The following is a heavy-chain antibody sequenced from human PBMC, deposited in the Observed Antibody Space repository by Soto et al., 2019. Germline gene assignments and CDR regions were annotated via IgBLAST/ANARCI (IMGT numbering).Heavy chain of an antibody. CDR1: GRSITSYY. CDR3: ARTYDSNGYANEFDS. V-gene: IGHV4-59*12. CDR2: SYDNGIT. J-gene: IGHJ4*02. D-gene: IGHD3-22*01. Sequence: QVVLQESGPGLVKPSETLSLTCSVSGRSITSYYWSWVRQPPGKGLEWIGYSYDNGITSQNPSLKSRVTMSADTSQNQFSLKLTSVTGADTAVYYCARTYDSNGYANEFDSWVQGILVTVTS.